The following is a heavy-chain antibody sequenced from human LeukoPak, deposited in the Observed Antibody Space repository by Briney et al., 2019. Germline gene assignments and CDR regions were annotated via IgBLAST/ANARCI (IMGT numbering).Heavy chain of an antibody. CDR3: AKDDDYGSGSPPVD. CDR2: IWYDGNNK. J-gene: IGHJ4*02. CDR1: GFTFSSFG. V-gene: IGHV3-33*06. Sequence: GGSLRLSCAASGFTFSSFGMHWVRQAPGKGLEWVALIWYDGNNKYYADSVKGRFTISRDNSKNTLYLQMNSLRADDTAVYYCAKDDDYGSGSPPVDWGQGTLVTVSS. D-gene: IGHD3-10*01.